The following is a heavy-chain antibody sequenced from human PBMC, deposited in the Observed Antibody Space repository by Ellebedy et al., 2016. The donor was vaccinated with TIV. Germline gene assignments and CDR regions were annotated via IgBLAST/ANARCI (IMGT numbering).Heavy chain of an antibody. Sequence: GGSLRLXXAASGFTFSSYAMSWVRQAPGKGLEWVSSISSSSSYIYYADSVKGRFTISRDNAKNSLYLQMNSLRAEDTAVYYCARVHGAALPDYWGQGTLVTVSS. CDR2: ISSSSSYI. J-gene: IGHJ4*02. CDR3: ARVHGAALPDY. CDR1: GFTFSSYA. D-gene: IGHD3-16*01. V-gene: IGHV3-21*01.